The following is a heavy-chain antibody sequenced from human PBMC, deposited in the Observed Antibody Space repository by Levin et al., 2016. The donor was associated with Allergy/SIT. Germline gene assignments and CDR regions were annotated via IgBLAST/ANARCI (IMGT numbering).Heavy chain of an antibody. CDR2: TYYRSKWYN. J-gene: IGHJ5*02. V-gene: IGHV6-1*01. D-gene: IGHD2-15*01. Sequence: WIRQSPSRGLEWLGRTYYRSKWYNDYAVSVKSRITINPDTSKNQFSLQLNSVTPEDTAVYYCARFSVVAANIDPWGQGTLVTVSS. CDR3: ARFSVVAANIDP.